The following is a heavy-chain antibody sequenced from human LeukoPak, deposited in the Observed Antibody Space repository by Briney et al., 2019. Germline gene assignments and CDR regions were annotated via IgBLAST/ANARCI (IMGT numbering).Heavy chain of an antibody. D-gene: IGHD3-10*01. CDR3: VRSPYGSGRYAFDV. J-gene: IGHJ3*01. CDR2: INHSGSA. V-gene: IGHV4-34*01. Sequence: SETLSLTCAVYGGAFSDYYWNWIRQPPGKGLEWIGEINHSGSATYNPSLKSRVTISVDTSKNQLSLKLTSVTAADTAVYYCVRSPYGSGRYAFDVWGQGTMVTVSS. CDR1: GGAFSDYY.